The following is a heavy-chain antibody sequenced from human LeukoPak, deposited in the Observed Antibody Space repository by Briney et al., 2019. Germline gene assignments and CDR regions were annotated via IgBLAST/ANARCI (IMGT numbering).Heavy chain of an antibody. J-gene: IGHJ3*02. Sequence: SETLSLTCTVSGGSISSSSYYWGWIRQPPGKGLEWIGSIYYSGSTYYNPSLKSRVTISVDTSKNQFSPKLSSVTAADTAVYYCASDLGYSSGWVAFDIWGQGTMVTVSS. CDR3: ASDLGYSSGWVAFDI. V-gene: IGHV4-39*01. CDR1: GGSISSSSYY. CDR2: IYYSGST. D-gene: IGHD6-19*01.